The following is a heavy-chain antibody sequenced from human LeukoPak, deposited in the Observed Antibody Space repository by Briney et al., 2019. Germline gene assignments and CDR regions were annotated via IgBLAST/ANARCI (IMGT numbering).Heavy chain of an antibody. J-gene: IGHJ4*02. CDR2: IYYSGST. D-gene: IGHD1-26*01. V-gene: IGHV4-59*01. Sequence: SETLSLTCTVSGGSISSYYWSWIRQPPGKGLEWIGYIYYSGSTNYNPSLKSRVTISVDTSKNQFSLKLSSVTAADTAVYYCARETGQQLGWELQQPYYFDYWGQGTLVTVSS. CDR3: ARETGQQLGWELQQPYYFDY. CDR1: GGSISSYY.